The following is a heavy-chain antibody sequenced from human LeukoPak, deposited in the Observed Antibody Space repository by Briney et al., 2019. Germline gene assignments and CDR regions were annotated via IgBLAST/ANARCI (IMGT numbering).Heavy chain of an antibody. V-gene: IGHV4-61*02. CDR3: VRDNSNWYVDY. D-gene: IGHD6-13*01. Sequence: SETLSLTCTVSGGSISSGSYYWSWIRQPAGKGLEWIGRIYTSGSTNYNPSLKSRVTISVDTSKNQFSLKVSSVTVADTAVYYCVRDNSNWYVDYWGQGTLVTASS. CDR2: IYTSGST. J-gene: IGHJ4*02. CDR1: GGSISSGSYY.